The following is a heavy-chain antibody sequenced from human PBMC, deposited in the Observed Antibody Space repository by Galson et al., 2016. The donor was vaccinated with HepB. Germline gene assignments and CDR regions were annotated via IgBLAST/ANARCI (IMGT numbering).Heavy chain of an antibody. CDR2: INPLSGGT. J-gene: IGHJ5*02. V-gene: IGHV1-46*01. CDR3: ARAIMTPSDNWFDP. D-gene: IGHD2-8*01. Sequence: SCKASGYTFINYYIHWVRQAPGQGLEWMGIINPLSGGTDYAQRFQGRVTMTRDTSTSTVSMELSSLRSEDTAVYYCARAIMTPSDNWFDPRGQGSLVTVSS. CDR1: GYTFINYY.